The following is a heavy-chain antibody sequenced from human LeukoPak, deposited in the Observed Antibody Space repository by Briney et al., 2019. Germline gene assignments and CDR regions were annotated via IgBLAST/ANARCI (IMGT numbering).Heavy chain of an antibody. J-gene: IGHJ4*02. CDR2: IYTSGST. D-gene: IGHD2-15*01. Sequence: SETLSLTCTVSGGSISSYYWSWIRQPAGKGLEWIGRIYTSGSTNYNPSLKSRVTISVDTSKNQFSLKLSSVTAADTAVYYCASGVDPTEKAPYFDYWGQGTLVTVSS. CDR3: ASGVDPTEKAPYFDY. CDR1: GGSISSYY. V-gene: IGHV4-4*07.